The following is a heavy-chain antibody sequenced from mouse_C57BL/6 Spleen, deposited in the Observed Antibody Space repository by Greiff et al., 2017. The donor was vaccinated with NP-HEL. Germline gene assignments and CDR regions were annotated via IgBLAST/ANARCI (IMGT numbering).Heavy chain of an antibody. CDR2: IYPGSGST. V-gene: IGHV1-55*01. J-gene: IGHJ4*01. CDR3: ARHYLTDYYAMDY. D-gene: IGHD1-1*01. Sequence: VQLQQPGAELVKPGASVKMSCKASGYTFTSYWITWVKQRPGQGLEWIGDIYPGSGSTNYNEKFKSKATLTVDTSSSTAYMQLSSLTSEDSAVYYCARHYLTDYYAMDYWGQGTSVTVSS. CDR1: GYTFTSYW.